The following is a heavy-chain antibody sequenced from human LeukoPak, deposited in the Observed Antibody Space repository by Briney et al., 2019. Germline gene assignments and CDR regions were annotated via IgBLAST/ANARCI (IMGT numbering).Heavy chain of an antibody. Sequence: ASVTVSCKASGYTFTSYAMHWVRQAPGQRLEWMGWINAGNGNTKYSQKFQGRVTITRDTSASTAYMELSSLRSEDTAVYYCARVRIAAAGPSPFGFDYWGQGTLVTVSS. CDR2: INAGNGNT. CDR1: GYTFTSYA. J-gene: IGHJ4*02. D-gene: IGHD6-13*01. V-gene: IGHV1-3*01. CDR3: ARVRIAAAGPSPFGFDY.